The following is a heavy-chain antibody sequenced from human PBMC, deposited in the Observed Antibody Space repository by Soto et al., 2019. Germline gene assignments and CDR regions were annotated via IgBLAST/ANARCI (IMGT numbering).Heavy chain of an antibody. CDR3: ARHVKAGDYYDSSGRPRGSYWFDP. Sequence: QVQLQESGPGLVKPSETLSLTCTVSGGSISSYYWSWIRQPPGKGLEWIGYIYYSGSTNYNPSLMGRVTLSVDTSKTPFSLELSSVTAADTAVYYGARHVKAGDYYDSSGRPRGSYWFDPWGQGTLVTVSS. CDR2: IYYSGST. V-gene: IGHV4-59*08. CDR1: GGSISSYY. J-gene: IGHJ5*02. D-gene: IGHD3-22*01.